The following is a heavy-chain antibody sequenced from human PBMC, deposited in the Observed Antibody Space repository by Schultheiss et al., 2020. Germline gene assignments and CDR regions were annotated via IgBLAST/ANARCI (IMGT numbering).Heavy chain of an antibody. CDR2: ISYDGSNK. Sequence: GGSLRLSCAASGFTFSSYGMHWVRQAPGKGLEWVAVISYDGSNKYYADSVKGRFTISRDNSKNTLYLQMNSLRAEDTAVYYCAGYYYYYYGMDVWGQGTTVNVSS. J-gene: IGHJ6*02. V-gene: IGHV3-30*03. CDR1: GFTFSSYG. CDR3: AGYYYYYYGMDV.